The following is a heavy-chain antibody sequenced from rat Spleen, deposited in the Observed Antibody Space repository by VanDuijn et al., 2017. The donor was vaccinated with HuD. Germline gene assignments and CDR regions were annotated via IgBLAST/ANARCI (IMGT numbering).Heavy chain of an antibody. CDR2: ITNSGGST. V-gene: IGHV5S23*01. J-gene: IGHJ4*01. CDR1: GFTFSNYY. CDR3: ARHNSGYGVMDA. D-gene: IGHD4-3*01. Sequence: EVQLVESGGGLVQPGRSLKLSCAASGFTFSNYYMAWVRQAPTKGLEWVASITNSGGSTYYRDSVKGRFTISRDNAKSTLYLQMDSLRSEDTATYYCARHNSGYGVMDARGQGASVTVSS.